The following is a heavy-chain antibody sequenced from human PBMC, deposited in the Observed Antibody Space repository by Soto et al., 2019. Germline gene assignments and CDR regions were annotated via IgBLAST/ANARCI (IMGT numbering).Heavy chain of an antibody. D-gene: IGHD3-3*01. CDR2: INHSGST. J-gene: IGHJ6*03. Sequence: SETLSLTCAVYGGSFSGYYWSWIRQPPGKGLEWIGEINHSGSTNYNPSLKSRVTISVDTSKNQFSLKLSSATAADTAVYYCARGYYDFWSGYKPPNYYYYYYMDVWGKGTTVTVSS. CDR3: ARGYYDFWSGYKPPNYYYYYYMDV. V-gene: IGHV4-34*01. CDR1: GGSFSGYY.